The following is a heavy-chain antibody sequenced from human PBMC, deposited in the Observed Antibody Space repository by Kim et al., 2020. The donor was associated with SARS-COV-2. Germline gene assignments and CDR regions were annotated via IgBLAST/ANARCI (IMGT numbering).Heavy chain of an antibody. D-gene: IGHD6-19*01. CDR2: ISGSGGST. CDR1: GFTFSSYA. CDR3: AKDLSGAVAGTCWFDP. J-gene: IGHJ5*02. Sequence: GGSLRLSCAASGFTFSSYAMSWVRQAPGKGLEWVSAISGSGGSTYYADSVKGRFTISRDNSKNTLYLQMNSLRAEDTAVYYCAKDLSGAVAGTCWFDPWGQGTLVTVSS. V-gene: IGHV3-23*01.